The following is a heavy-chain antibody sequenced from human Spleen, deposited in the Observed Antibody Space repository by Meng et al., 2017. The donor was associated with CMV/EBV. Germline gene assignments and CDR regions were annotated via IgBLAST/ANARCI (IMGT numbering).Heavy chain of an antibody. CDR2: IIPIFGTA. CDR1: GTFRRNA. V-gene: IGHV1-69*05. D-gene: IGHD6-6*01. J-gene: IGHJ4*02. Sequence: GTFRRNAVSWVRQAPGQGLEWMGGIIPIFGTANYAQKFQGRVTITTDESTTTVYMELSSLRSEDTAVYYCARGRRGQLVRNKSGFDYWGQGTLVTVSS. CDR3: ARGRRGQLVRNKSGFDY.